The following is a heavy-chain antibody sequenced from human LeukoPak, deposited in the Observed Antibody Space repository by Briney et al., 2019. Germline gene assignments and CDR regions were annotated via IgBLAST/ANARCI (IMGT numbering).Heavy chain of an antibody. CDR1: GFTFSSYS. CDR3: ARDILLWFGEPYNYGMDV. J-gene: IGHJ6*04. Sequence: GGSLRLSCAASGFTFSSYSMNWVRQAPGKGLEWVSSISSSSSYIYYADSVKGRFTISRDNAKNSLYLQMNSLRAEDTAVYYCARDILLWFGEPYNYGMDVWGKGTTVTVSS. V-gene: IGHV3-21*04. D-gene: IGHD3-10*01. CDR2: ISSSSSYI.